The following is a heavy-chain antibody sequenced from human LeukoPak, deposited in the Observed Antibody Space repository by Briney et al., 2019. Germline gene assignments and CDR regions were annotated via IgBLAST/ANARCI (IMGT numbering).Heavy chain of an antibody. J-gene: IGHJ4*02. CDR2: ISYDGSNK. V-gene: IGHV3-30*03. CDR1: GFTFSSYG. CDR3: ARGHDLFDY. Sequence: GGSLRLSCAASGFTFSSYGMHWVRQAPGKGLEWVAVISYDGSNKYYADSVKGRFTISRDNAKNSLYLQMNSLRAEDTAVYYCARGHDLFDYWGQGTLVTVSS.